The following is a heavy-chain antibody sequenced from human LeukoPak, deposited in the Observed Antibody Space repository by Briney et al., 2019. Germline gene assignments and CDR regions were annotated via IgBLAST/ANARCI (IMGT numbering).Heavy chain of an antibody. J-gene: IGHJ5*02. CDR1: GYTFTSYG. Sequence: GASVKVSCKASGYTFTSYGISWVRQAPGQGLEWMGRIIPILGIANYAQKFQGRVTITADKSTSTAYMELSSLRSEDTAVYYCAREDGYNPGGWFDPWGQGTLVTVSS. CDR3: AREDGYNPGGWFDP. V-gene: IGHV1-69*04. D-gene: IGHD5-24*01. CDR2: IIPILGIA.